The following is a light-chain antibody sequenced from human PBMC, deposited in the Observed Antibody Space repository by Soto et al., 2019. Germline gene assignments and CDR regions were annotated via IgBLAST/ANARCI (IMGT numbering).Light chain of an antibody. CDR2: GAS. CDR3: QQYGTSPWT. CDR1: QSVSSSY. Sequence: EIVLTQSPGTLSLSPGEIATLSCRASQSVSSSYLAWYQQKPGQAPRLLIYGASIRATGIPDRFSGSGSGTDFTLTIGRLEPEDFAVYYCQQYGTSPWTFGQGTKVDI. J-gene: IGKJ1*01. V-gene: IGKV3-20*01.